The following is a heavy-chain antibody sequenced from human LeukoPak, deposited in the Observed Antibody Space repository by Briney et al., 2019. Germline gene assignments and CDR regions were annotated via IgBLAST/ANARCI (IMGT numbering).Heavy chain of an antibody. Sequence: GASVKVSCKASGYTFTSYGISWVRQAPGQGLEWMGWISAYNGNTNYAQKLQGRVTMTTDTSTSTAYMELSSLRSEDMAVYYCARLSSSGWTSFDYWGQGTLVTVSS. D-gene: IGHD6-19*01. CDR1: GYTFTSYG. CDR2: ISAYNGNT. J-gene: IGHJ4*02. V-gene: IGHV1-18*03. CDR3: ARLSSSGWTSFDY.